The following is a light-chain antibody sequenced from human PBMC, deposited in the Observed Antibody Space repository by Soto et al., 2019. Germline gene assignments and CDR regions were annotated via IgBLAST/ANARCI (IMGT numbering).Light chain of an antibody. Sequence: QPVLTQSSSASASLGSSVKLTCTLSSGHSTYIIAWHQQQPGKAPRYLMKLEGSGSYNKGSGIPDRFSGSGSGADRYLTISNLQFEDEADYYCETWDTNVVVFGGGTKLTVL. CDR1: SGHSTYI. V-gene: IGLV4-60*02. CDR2: LEGSGSY. CDR3: ETWDTNVVV. J-gene: IGLJ2*01.